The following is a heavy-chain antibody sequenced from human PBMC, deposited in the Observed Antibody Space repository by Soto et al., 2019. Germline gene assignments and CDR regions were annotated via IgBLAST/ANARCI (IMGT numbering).Heavy chain of an antibody. CDR2: IRAYNGNT. Sequence: GASVKVSCKASGYTFSSFAINWVRQAPGQGLEWMGWIRAYNGNTNYAQKLQGRVTMTTDTSTSTAYMELRSLISDDTAVYYCARGYYYGAEYYMDVWGKGTTVTVSS. CDR1: GYTFSSFA. CDR3: ARGYYYGAEYYMDV. D-gene: IGHD3-10*01. J-gene: IGHJ6*03. V-gene: IGHV1-18*01.